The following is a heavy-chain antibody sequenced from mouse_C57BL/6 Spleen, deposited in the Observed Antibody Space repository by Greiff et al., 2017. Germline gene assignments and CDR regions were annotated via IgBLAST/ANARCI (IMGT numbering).Heavy chain of an antibody. CDR3: ARSSSGYVGTTWIAY. V-gene: IGHV1-61*01. CDR2: IYPSDSET. CDR1: GYTFTSYW. D-gene: IGHD3-2*02. J-gene: IGHJ3*01. Sequence: QVQLKQPGAELVRPGSSVKLSCKASGYTFTSYWMDWVKQRPGQGLEWIGNIYPSDSETHYNQKFKDKATLTVDKSSSTAYMQLSSLTSEDSAVYYCARSSSGYVGTTWIAYWGQGTLVTVSA.